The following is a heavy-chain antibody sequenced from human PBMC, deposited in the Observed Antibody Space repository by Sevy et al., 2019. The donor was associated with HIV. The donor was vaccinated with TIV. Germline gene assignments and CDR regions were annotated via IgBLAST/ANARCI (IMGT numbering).Heavy chain of an antibody. CDR3: ARGASEAGRGGFDF. J-gene: IGHJ4*02. V-gene: IGHV3-21*01. CDR1: GFTFSAST. Sequence: GGSLRLSCAASGFTFSASTINWVRQAPGKGLEWISSISSSGSYIHYADSVKGRFTISRDNAKSSLYLQLNGLRAEDTAVYYCARGASEAGRGGFDFWGQGTLVTVSS. CDR2: ISSSGSYI. D-gene: IGHD6-19*01.